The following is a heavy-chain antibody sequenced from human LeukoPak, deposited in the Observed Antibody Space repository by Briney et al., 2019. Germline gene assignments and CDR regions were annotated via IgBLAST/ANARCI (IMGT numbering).Heavy chain of an antibody. D-gene: IGHD1-26*01. Sequence: GGSLRLSCAASGFTFSSYGMHWVRQAPGKGLEWVAFIRYDGSNKYYADSVKGRFTISRDHSKNTLYLQMNSLRAEDTAVYYCAKDRRVGASYFDYWGQGTLVTVSS. CDR3: AKDRRVGASYFDY. CDR2: IRYDGSNK. V-gene: IGHV3-30*02. CDR1: GFTFSSYG. J-gene: IGHJ4*02.